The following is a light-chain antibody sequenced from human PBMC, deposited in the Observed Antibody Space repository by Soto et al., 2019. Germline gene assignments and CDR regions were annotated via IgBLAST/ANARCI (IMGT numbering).Light chain of an antibody. CDR2: ENS. V-gene: IGLV1-51*02. CDR1: SSNIGRDY. Sequence: QSVLTQPPSVSAAPGQKVTISCSGSSSNIGRDYVSWYQQLPGTAPKLLIYENSERPSGIPDRFSGSKSGTSATLGITGLQTGDEADYYCGAWDSSLTGGVFGGGTQLTVL. CDR3: GAWDSSLTGGV. J-gene: IGLJ2*01.